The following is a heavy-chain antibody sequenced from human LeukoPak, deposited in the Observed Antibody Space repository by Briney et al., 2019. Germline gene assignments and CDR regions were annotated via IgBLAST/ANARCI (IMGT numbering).Heavy chain of an antibody. CDR3: AMSVSMWLLLDY. J-gene: IGHJ4*02. V-gene: IGHV3-66*01. CDR2: IYSGGST. D-gene: IGHD3-3*01. Sequence: GGSLRLSCAASGFTFSSYAMSWVRQAPGKGLEWVSVIYSGGSTYYADSVKGRFTISRDNSKNTLYLQMNCLRAEDTAVYYCAMSVSMWLLLDYWGQGTLVTVSS. CDR1: GFTFSSYA.